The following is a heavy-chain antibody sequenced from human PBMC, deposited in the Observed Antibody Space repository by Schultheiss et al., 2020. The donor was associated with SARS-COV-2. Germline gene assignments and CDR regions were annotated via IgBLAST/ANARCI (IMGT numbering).Heavy chain of an antibody. V-gene: IGHV1-69*02. J-gene: IGHJ4*02. CDR3: ARGVEMATSDTLDY. D-gene: IGHD5-24*01. CDR2: IIPILGIA. CDR1: GGTFSSYT. Sequence: SVKVSCKASGGTFSSYTISWVRQAPGQGLEWMGRIIPILGIANYAQKFQGGVTITADKSTSTAYMELSSLRSEDTAVYYCARGVEMATSDTLDYWGQGTLVTVSS.